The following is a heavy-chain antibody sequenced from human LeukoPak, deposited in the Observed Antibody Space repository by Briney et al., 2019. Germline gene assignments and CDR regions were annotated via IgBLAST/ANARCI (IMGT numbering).Heavy chain of an antibody. CDR2: IKQDGSEK. V-gene: IGHV3-7*03. Sequence: PGGSLRLSCAASGFTFSSYWMSWVRQAPGKGLEWVANIKQDGSEKYYVDSVEGRFTISRDNAKNSLYLQMNSLRAEDTAVYYCARASSGWYVGSLDYWGQGTLVTVSS. CDR1: GFTFSSYW. J-gene: IGHJ4*02. D-gene: IGHD6-19*01. CDR3: ARASSGWYVGSLDY.